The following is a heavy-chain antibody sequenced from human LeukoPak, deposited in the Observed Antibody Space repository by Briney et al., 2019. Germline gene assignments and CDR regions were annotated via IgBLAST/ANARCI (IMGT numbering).Heavy chain of an antibody. Sequence: GGSLRLSCVVSGFTFSLYWMNWVRPAPGKGQEWVDNIKQDGSEECYVDSVKGQFTISRDNAKNSLYLQMNSLRVEDTAVYYCARGGGIWGQGTMVTVSS. V-gene: IGHV3-7*01. CDR2: IKQDGSEE. CDR3: ARGGGI. CDR1: GFTFSLYW. J-gene: IGHJ3*02. D-gene: IGHD2-15*01.